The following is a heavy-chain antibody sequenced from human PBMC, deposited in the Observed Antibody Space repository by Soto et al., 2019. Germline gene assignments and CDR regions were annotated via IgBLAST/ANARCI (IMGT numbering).Heavy chain of an antibody. CDR3: ATDIYDFWTCYRTG. V-gene: IGHV3-15*01. CDR1: GFTFSNAW. Sequence: IRSSVGSGFTFSNAWMNWVRQTPGRGLEWIGRIRGKNDGATTDYGAPVEGRFSISRDDSINTLYLQMSSLKTEDTGVYYCATDIYDFWTCYRTGWGQGTPVSVSS. J-gene: IGHJ4*02. CDR2: IRGKNDGATT. D-gene: IGHD3-3*01.